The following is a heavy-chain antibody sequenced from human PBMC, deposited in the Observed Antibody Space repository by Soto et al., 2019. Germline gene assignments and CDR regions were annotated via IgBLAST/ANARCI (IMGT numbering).Heavy chain of an antibody. J-gene: IGHJ6*01. V-gene: IGHV1-18*01. Sequence: QVQLVQSGAEVKKPGASVKVSCKASGYTFTSYGISWVRQAPGQGLEWMGWISAYNGNTNYAQKFQGRVTMTTDTPTSTAYMGRRSLRTEATAVYYCARGGKNCTNGVCSFYGMAVWGQGTTVTVSS. CDR1: GYTFTSYG. CDR2: ISAYNGNT. D-gene: IGHD2-8*01. CDR3: ARGGKNCTNGVCSFYGMAV.